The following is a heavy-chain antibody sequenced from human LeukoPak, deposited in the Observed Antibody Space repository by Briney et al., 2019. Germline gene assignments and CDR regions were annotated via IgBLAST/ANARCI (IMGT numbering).Heavy chain of an antibody. V-gene: IGHV3-21*01. J-gene: IGHJ4*02. CDR3: ARHQWELPPFDY. D-gene: IGHD1-26*01. CDR1: GFTFSSYS. CDR2: ISSSSSYI. Sequence: GGSLRLSCAASGFTFSSYSMNWVRQAPGKGLEWVSSISSSSSYIYYEDSVKGRFTISRDNAKNSLYLQMNSLRAEDTAVYYCARHQWELPPFDYWGQGTLVTVSS.